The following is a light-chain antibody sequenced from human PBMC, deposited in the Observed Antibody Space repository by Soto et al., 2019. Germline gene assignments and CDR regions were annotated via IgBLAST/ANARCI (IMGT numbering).Light chain of an antibody. CDR2: AAT. Sequence: DIHMTQSPSSLSASVCYRITITFLAHESVGNCLALYQQKPGKAPKLLIYAATTLQSGVPSRFRGSRSGTVFSLTVRSLQPEDFATYYCKQDKSFTLSFGGGNXVDIK. CDR1: ESVGNC. V-gene: IGKV1D-12*01. J-gene: IGKJ4*01. CDR3: KQDKSFTLS.